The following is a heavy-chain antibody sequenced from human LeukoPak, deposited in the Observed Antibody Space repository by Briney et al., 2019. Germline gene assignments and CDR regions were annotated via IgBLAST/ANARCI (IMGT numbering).Heavy chain of an antibody. CDR2: INPSGGST. V-gene: IGHV1-46*01. J-gene: IGHJ3*02. CDR3: ARTLYSSSWCTYAFDI. Sequence: ASVKVSCKASGYTFTSYYMHWVRQAPGQGLEWMGIINPSGGSTSYAQKFQGRVTMTRDTSTSTVYMELSSLRSEDTAVYYCARTLYSSSWCTYAFDIWGQGTMVTVSS. CDR1: GYTFTSYY. D-gene: IGHD6-13*01.